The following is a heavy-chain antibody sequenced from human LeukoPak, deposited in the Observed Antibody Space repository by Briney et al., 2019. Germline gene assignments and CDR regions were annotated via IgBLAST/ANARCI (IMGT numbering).Heavy chain of an antibody. V-gene: IGHV1-69*13. CDR2: IIPIFGTA. D-gene: IGHD4-23*01. J-gene: IGHJ4*02. CDR1: GGTFSSYA. CDR3: ARDPTVVTPRDGFDY. Sequence: SVKVSCKASGGTFSSYAISWVRQAPGQGLERMGGIIPIFGTANYAQKFQGRVTITADESTSTAYMELSSLRSEDTAVYYCARDPTVVTPRDGFDYWGQGTLVTVSS.